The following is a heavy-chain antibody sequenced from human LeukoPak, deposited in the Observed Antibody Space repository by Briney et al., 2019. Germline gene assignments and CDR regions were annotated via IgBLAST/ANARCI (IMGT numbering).Heavy chain of an antibody. V-gene: IGHV4-4*02. CDR2: LYHTGST. J-gene: IGHJ5*02. Sequence: PSGTLSLTCAVSGGSISSNTWWSWVRQPPGKGLEWIGELYHTGSTNYNPSLKSRLTISVDKSKNQFSLKLTSVTAADTAVYYCARDRVGGWYWLDPWGQGTLVTVSS. CDR1: GGSISSNTW. D-gene: IGHD6-19*01. CDR3: ARDRVGGWYWLDP.